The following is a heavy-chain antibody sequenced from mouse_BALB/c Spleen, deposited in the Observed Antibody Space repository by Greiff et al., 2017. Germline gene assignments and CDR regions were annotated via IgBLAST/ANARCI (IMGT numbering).Heavy chain of an antibody. V-gene: IGHV6-6*02. CDR2: IRLKSDNYAT. CDR3: TAYYRYDGLFDY. Sequence: EVKLQESGGGLVQPGGSMKLSCVASGFTFSSYWMSWVRQSPEKGLEWVAEIRLKSDNYATHYAESLKGKFTISRDDSKSRLYLQMNSLRAEDTGIYYCTAYYRYDGLFDYWGQGTTLTVSS. D-gene: IGHD2-14*01. CDR1: GFTFSSYW. J-gene: IGHJ2*01.